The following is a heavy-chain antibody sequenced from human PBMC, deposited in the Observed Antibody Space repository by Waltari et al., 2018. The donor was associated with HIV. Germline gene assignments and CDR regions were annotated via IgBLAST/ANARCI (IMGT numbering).Heavy chain of an antibody. Sequence: QVQLQQWGTGLLKPPEPLPLTCAAQGGSSSNYYWSWIRQPPGKGLEWIAEINHSGRTNYNPSLKSRLTISVDTSKTQFSVKLTSVTAADTAVYFCARGQYGPGSREDYCGQGTLVTVAS. D-gene: IGHD3-10*01. CDR3: ARGQYGPGSREDY. V-gene: IGHV4-34*02. CDR2: INHSGRT. J-gene: IGHJ4*02. CDR1: GGSSSNYY.